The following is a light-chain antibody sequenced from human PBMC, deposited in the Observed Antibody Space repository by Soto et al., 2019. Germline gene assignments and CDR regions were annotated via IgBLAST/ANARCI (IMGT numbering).Light chain of an antibody. Sequence: QSALTQPASVSGSPGQSITISCTGTSTDVGGYNYVSWYQQHPGKAPKLLIFEVSSRPSGVSTRFSGSKSGNTASLTLSGLQAEDEADYYCTSYTSSSSLVFGTVTKVTVL. CDR2: EVS. J-gene: IGLJ1*01. V-gene: IGLV2-14*03. CDR1: STDVGGYNY. CDR3: TSYTSSSSLV.